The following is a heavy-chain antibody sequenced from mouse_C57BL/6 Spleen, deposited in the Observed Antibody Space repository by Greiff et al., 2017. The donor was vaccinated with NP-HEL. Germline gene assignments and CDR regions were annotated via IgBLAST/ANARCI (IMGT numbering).Heavy chain of an antibody. V-gene: IGHV5-17*01. D-gene: IGHD1-1*01. CDR2: ISSGSSTI. Sequence: EVKLMESGGGLVKPGGSLKLSCAASGFTFSDYGMHWVRQAPEKGLGWVANISSGSSTINYADTVKGRFTSSRDNAKNTLFLQMTSLRSEDTAMYYCARGYYGSHFDYWGQGTTLTVSS. CDR1: GFTFSDYG. J-gene: IGHJ2*01. CDR3: ARGYYGSHFDY.